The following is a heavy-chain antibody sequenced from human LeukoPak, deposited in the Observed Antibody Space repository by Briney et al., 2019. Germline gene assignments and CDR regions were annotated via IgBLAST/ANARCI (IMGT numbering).Heavy chain of an antibody. J-gene: IGHJ6*02. CDR2: IYYSGST. CDR1: SGSLSSSSYY. Sequence: PSETLSLTCTVSSGSLSSSSYYWGWIRQPPGKGLEWIGSIYYSGSTYYNPSLRSRVTISVDTSKNQFSLKLSSVTAADTAVYYCARDPYDSIGHYGMDVWGQGTTVTVSS. V-gene: IGHV4-39*07. D-gene: IGHD3-22*01. CDR3: ARDPYDSIGHYGMDV.